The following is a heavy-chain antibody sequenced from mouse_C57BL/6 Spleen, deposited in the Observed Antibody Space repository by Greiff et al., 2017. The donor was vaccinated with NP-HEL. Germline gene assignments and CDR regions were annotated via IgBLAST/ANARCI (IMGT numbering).Heavy chain of an antibody. CDR3: ARRDYYGSSPYFDY. V-gene: IGHV14-2*01. J-gene: IGHJ2*01. D-gene: IGHD1-1*01. Sequence: VKLSCTASGFNIKDYYMNRVKQRPEQGLEWIGRIDPEDGETKYAPKFQGQATITADTSSNTAYLQLSSLTSEDTSVYYCARRDYYGSSPYFDYGGQGTTLTVSS. CDR2: IDPEDGET. CDR1: GFNIKDYY.